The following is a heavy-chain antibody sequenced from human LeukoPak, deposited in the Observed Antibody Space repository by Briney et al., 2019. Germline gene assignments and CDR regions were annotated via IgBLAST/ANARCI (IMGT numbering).Heavy chain of an antibody. D-gene: IGHD2-21*01. Sequence: GGSLRLSCAASGFTFSNYWMSWVRQAPGKGLEWVANIRHDGSDKYYVDSVKDRFTISRDNAKNSLYLEMNSLRVEEAAVYDCARNSFLGDYYNTTDQTKYFDYWGQGTLVTVSS. CDR2: IRHDGSDK. V-gene: IGHV3-7*01. J-gene: IGHJ4*02. CDR3: ARNSFLGDYYNTTDQTKYFDY. CDR1: GFTFSNYW.